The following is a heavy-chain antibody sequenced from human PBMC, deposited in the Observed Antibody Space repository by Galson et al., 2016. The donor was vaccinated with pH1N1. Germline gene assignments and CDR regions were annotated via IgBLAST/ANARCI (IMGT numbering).Heavy chain of an antibody. J-gene: IGHJ4*02. D-gene: IGHD6-13*01. CDR3: ARDGIAAAGIGRDQYCVDY. Sequence: CAISGDSVSSNSAAWNWIRQSPSRGLEWLGRTYYRSKWYNDYAVSVKSRITINPDTSKNQFSLQLNSVTPEDTAVYYCARDGIAAAGIGRDQYCVDYWGQGTLVTVSS. CDR1: GDSVSSNSAA. V-gene: IGHV6-1*01. CDR2: TYYRSKWYN.